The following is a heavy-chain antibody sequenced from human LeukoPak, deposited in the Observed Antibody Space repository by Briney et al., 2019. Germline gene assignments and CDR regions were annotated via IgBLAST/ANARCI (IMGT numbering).Heavy chain of an antibody. V-gene: IGHV1-18*01. Sequence: ASVKVSCKASGYTFTSYAMNWVRQAPGQGLEWMGWISAYNGNTNYAQKLQGRVTMTTDTSTSTAYMELRSLRSDDTAVYYCARVHSYSQPFDYWGQGTLVTVSS. CDR1: GYTFTSYA. CDR2: ISAYNGNT. D-gene: IGHD4-11*01. J-gene: IGHJ4*02. CDR3: ARVHSYSQPFDY.